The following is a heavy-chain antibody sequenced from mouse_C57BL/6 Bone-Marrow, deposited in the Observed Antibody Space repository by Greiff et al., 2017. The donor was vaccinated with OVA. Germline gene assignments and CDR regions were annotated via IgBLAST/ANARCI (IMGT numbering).Heavy chain of an antibody. CDR2: IWTGGGT. D-gene: IGHD1-1*01. CDR1: GFSLTSYA. J-gene: IGHJ2*01. Sequence: VKLVESGPGLVAPSQSLSITCTVSGFSLTSYAISWVRQPPGKGLEWLGVIWTGGGTNYNSALKSRLSISKDNSKSQVFLKMNSLQTDDTARYYCARCDYYGSYYFDYWGQGTTLTVSS. V-gene: IGHV2-9-1*01. CDR3: ARCDYYGSYYFDY.